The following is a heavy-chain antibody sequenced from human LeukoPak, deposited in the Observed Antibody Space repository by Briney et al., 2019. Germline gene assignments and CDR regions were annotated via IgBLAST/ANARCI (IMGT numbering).Heavy chain of an antibody. D-gene: IGHD3-16*01. V-gene: IGHV3-48*01. CDR3: ARGRGTSVYFDF. Sequence: HHGGSLRLSCAASGFTFSSYSMNWVRQSPGKGLEWISYISGSSSALYYGDSVKGRFTISRDSATNSVSLQMDSLRPEDTAVYYCARGRGTSVYFDFWGQGTLVTVSS. J-gene: IGHJ4*02. CDR2: ISGSSSAL. CDR1: GFTFSSYS.